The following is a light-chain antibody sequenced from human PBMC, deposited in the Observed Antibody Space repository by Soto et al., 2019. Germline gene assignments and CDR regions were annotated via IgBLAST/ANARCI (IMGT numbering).Light chain of an antibody. V-gene: IGKV3-20*01. CDR1: QSVSSY. CDR3: QQYGSSPRT. CDR2: GAS. J-gene: IGKJ1*01. Sequence: EFVLTQSPATLSLSPGERATLSCRASQSVSSYLAWYQQKPGQAPRLLIYGASTRATGIPDTFSGSGSGTDFTLTISRLEPEDFAVYYCQQYGSSPRTFGQGTKWIS.